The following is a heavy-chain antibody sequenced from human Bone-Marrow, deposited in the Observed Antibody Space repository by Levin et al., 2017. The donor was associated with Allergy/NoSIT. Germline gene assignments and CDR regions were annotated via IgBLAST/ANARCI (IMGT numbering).Heavy chain of an antibody. V-gene: IGHV3-21*01. D-gene: IGHD5-18*01. J-gene: IGHJ4*02. CDR2: ISSSSSYI. CDR3: ARATWIQLWFPTFDY. Sequence: GESLKISCAASGFTFSSYSMNWVRQAPGKGLEWVSSISSSSSYIYYADSVKGRFTISRDNAKNSLYLQMNSLRAEDTAVYYCARATWIQLWFPTFDYWGQGTLVTVSS. CDR1: GFTFSSYS.